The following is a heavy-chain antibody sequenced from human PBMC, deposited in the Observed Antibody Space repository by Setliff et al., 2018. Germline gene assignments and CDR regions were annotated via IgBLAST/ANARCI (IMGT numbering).Heavy chain of an antibody. D-gene: IGHD1-7*01. CDR2: IYSGDRNT. Sequence: GGSLRLSCAASGFTFSTYAMSWVRQAPGKGLEWVSTIYSGDRNTFYTDSVKGRFTIFRDGSKNTLYLQMTSLRAEDTAVYYCAKPQVELRWGFESWGQGTLVTVSS. CDR1: GFTFSTYA. V-gene: IGHV3-23*03. CDR3: AKPQVELRWGFES. J-gene: IGHJ4*02.